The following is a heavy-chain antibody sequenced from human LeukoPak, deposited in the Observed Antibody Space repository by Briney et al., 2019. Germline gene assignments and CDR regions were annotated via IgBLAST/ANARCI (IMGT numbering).Heavy chain of an antibody. V-gene: IGHV3-7*03. CDR3: AKELPDGDYYFDY. CDR2: IKEDGSEK. D-gene: IGHD4-17*01. CDR1: GFTFSTYW. Sequence: PGGSLRLSCAASGFTFSTYWMSWVRQAPGKGLEWVANIKEDGSEKYYGDSVKGRFTISRDNSKNTLYLQMNSLRAEDTAVYYCAKELPDGDYYFDYWGQGTLVTVSS. J-gene: IGHJ4*02.